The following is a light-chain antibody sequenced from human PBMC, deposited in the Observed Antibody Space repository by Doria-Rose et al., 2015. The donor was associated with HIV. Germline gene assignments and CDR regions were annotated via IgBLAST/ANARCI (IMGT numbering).Light chain of an antibody. Sequence: TQPPESLGMSLGERATLNCKSNQSLLYTSKNYLAWYQQKPGQPAKLLIYWASTRQSGVPARFSGSGSGTDFTLTISSLEAEDVAVYYCRQYYDSPSFGPGTTVDIK. CDR1: QSLLYTSKNY. V-gene: IGKV4-1*01. CDR2: WAS. J-gene: IGKJ3*01. CDR3: RQYYDSPS.